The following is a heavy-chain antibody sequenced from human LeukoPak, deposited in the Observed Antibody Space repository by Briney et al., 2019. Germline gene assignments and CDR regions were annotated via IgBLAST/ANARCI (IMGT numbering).Heavy chain of an antibody. CDR1: GGTFSSYA. V-gene: IGHV1-69*04. CDR2: IIPILGIA. CDR3: ARLVGRMATIGDYYFDY. D-gene: IGHD5-24*01. J-gene: IGHJ4*02. Sequence: SVKVSCKASGGTFSSYAISWVRQAPGQGLEWMGRIIPILGIANYAQKFQGRVTITADKSTSTAYMELSSLRSEDTAVYYCARLVGRMATIGDYYFDYWGQGTLVTVSS.